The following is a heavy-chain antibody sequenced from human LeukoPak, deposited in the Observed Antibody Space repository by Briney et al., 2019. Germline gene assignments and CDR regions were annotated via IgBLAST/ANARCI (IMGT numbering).Heavy chain of an antibody. J-gene: IGHJ3*02. D-gene: IGHD5-18*01. V-gene: IGHV5-51*01. CDR2: IYPGDSDT. CDR3: ARLSRGYSYGSADAFDI. CDR1: GYSFTTYW. Sequence: GESLKISCKGSGYSFTTYWIAWVRQMPGKGLEWMGIIYPGDSDTRYSPSFQGQVTISADKSISTAYLQWSSLKASDTAMYYCARLSRGYSYGSADAFDIWGQGTMVTVSS.